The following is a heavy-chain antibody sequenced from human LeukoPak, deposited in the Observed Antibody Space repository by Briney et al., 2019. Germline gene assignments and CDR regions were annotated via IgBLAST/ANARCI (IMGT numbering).Heavy chain of an antibody. CDR2: IYPGDSDT. Sequence: KGGESLQISCKGSGYSFTSYWIGWVRQLPGKGLEWMGIIYPGDSDTRYSPSFQGQVTISADKSISTAYLQWSSLKASDTAMYYCARTRTRLGFYYYYMDVWGKGTTVTVSS. CDR1: GYSFTSYW. V-gene: IGHV5-51*01. J-gene: IGHJ6*03. CDR3: ARTRTRLGFYYYYMDV. D-gene: IGHD1-1*01.